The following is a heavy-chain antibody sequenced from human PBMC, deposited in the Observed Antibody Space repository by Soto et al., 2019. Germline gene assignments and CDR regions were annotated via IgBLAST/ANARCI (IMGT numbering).Heavy chain of an antibody. D-gene: IGHD3-10*01. J-gene: IGHJ5*02. Sequence: QVQLVQSGAEVKKPGSSVKVSCKASGGTFSSYAISWVRQAPGQGLEWMGGIIPIFGTANYAQKFQGRVTITADESTSTAYMELSSLRXXXXXXXXXXXXXXXVGSGSYIXXDPXGXXTL. CDR2: IIPIFGTA. CDR3: XXXXXXVGSGSYIXXDP. CDR1: GGTFSSYA. V-gene: IGHV1-69*01.